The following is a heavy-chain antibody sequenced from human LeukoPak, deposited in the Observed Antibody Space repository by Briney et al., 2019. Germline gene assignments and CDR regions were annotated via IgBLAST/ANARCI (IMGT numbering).Heavy chain of an antibody. CDR1: GGSISSSSYY. CDR3: AKETAPVFGMVTDLDY. D-gene: IGHD2-8*01. CDR2: IYYSGST. Sequence: SETLSLTCTVSGGSISSSSYYWGWIRQPPGKGLEWIGSIYYSGSTYYNPSLKSRVTISVDTSKNQFSLKLSSVTAADTAVYYCAKETAPVFGMVTDLDYWGQGILVTVSS. V-gene: IGHV4-39*02. J-gene: IGHJ4*02.